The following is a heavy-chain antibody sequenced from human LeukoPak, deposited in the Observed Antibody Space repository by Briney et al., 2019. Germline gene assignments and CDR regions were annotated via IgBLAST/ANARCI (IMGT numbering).Heavy chain of an antibody. J-gene: IGHJ4*02. CDR3: ASLWFGDPGFDY. Sequence: PGGSLRLSCAASGFTFTNAWMSWVRQAPGKGLEWISYISSSSSIIYYADSVKGRFTISRDNAKNSLHLQMNSLRDEDTAVYYCASLWFGDPGFDYWGQGTLVTVSS. D-gene: IGHD3-10*01. CDR2: ISSSSSII. V-gene: IGHV3-48*02. CDR1: GFTFTNAW.